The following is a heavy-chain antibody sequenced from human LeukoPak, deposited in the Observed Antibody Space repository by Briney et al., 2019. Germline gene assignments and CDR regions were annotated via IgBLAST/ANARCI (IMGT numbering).Heavy chain of an antibody. CDR1: GFTFDDYA. D-gene: IGHD6-19*01. Sequence: GGSLRLSCAASGFTFDDYAMHWVRQAPGKGLEWVSGISWNSGSIGYADSVKGRFTISRDNAKNTLYLQMNSLIAEDTAVYYCARAVAGTRNAFDLWGQGTMVTVSS. J-gene: IGHJ3*01. V-gene: IGHV3-9*01. CDR3: ARAVAGTRNAFDL. CDR2: ISWNSGSI.